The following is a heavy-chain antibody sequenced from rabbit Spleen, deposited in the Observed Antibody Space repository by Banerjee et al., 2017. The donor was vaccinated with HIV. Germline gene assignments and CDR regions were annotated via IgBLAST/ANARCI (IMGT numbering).Heavy chain of an antibody. CDR1: GFSFSSSDY. J-gene: IGHJ3*01. D-gene: IGHD8-1*01. CDR2: IAGSSSGFT. Sequence: QEQLEESAGGLVQPGGSLKLSCKASGFSFSSSDYMCWVRQAPGKGLEWISCIAGSSSGFTYFATWAKGRFTCSKTSSTTVTLQMTSLTVADTATYFCARDTGSSFSSYGMDLWGQGTLVTVS. V-gene: IGHV1S45*01. CDR3: ARDTGSSFSSYGMDL.